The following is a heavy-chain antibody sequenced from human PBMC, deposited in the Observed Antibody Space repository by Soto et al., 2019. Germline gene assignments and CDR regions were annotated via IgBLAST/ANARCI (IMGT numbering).Heavy chain of an antibody. J-gene: IGHJ3*02. D-gene: IGHD3-22*01. CDR2: ISYDGSRT. Sequence: PGGSLRLSCAASGFTFSRYGVHWVRQAPGKGLEWVSFISYDGSRTYYADSVKGRFTISRDNSKNTVFLQMDSLRAEDTAVYCCAKNLLEEPADYYDTKADALDTWGQGTMVTVSS. CDR1: GFTFSRYG. V-gene: IGHV3-30*02. CDR3: AKNLLEEPADYYDTKADALDT.